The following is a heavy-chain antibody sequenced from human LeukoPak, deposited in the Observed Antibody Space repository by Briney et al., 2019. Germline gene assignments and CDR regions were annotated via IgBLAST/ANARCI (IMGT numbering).Heavy chain of an antibody. J-gene: IGHJ6*02. Sequence: PGGSLRLSCAASGFTVSSNYMSWVRQAPGKGLEWVSVIYSGGSTYYADSVKGRFIISRDNSKNTLYLQMNSLRAEDTAVYYCARLPYCSGGSCYSGYYYYGMDVWGQGTTVTVSS. CDR2: IYSGGST. CDR3: ARLPYCSGGSCYSGYYYYGMDV. V-gene: IGHV3-53*01. D-gene: IGHD2-15*01. CDR1: GFTVSSNY.